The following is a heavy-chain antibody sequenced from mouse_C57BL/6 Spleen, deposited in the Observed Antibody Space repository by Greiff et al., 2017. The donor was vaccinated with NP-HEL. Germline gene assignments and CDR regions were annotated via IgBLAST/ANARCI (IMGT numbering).Heavy chain of an antibody. V-gene: IGHV5-6*01. D-gene: IGHD1-1*01. CDR2: ISSGGSYT. CDR3: ARHGSTTVVATDYFDY. J-gene: IGHJ2*01. Sequence: EVHLVESGGDLVKPGGSLKLSCAASGFTFSSYGMSWVRQTPDKRLEWVATISSGGSYTYYPDSVKGRFTISRDNAKNTLYLQMSSLKSEDTAMYYCARHGSTTVVATDYFDYWGQGTTLTVSS. CDR1: GFTFSSYG.